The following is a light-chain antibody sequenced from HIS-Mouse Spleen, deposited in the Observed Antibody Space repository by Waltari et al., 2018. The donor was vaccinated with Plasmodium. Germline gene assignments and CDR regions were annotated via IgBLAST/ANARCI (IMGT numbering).Light chain of an antibody. Sequence: FSASTGDRVTITCRASQGISSYLAWYQQKPGKAPKLLIYAASTLQSGVPSRFSGSGSGTDFTLTISCLQSEDFATYYCQQYYSYPFTFGPGTKVDIK. J-gene: IGKJ3*01. CDR3: QQYYSYPFT. V-gene: IGKV1-8*01. CDR2: AAS. CDR1: QGISSY.